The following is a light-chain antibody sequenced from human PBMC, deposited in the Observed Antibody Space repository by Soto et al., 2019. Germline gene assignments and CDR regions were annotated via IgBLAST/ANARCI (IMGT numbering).Light chain of an antibody. CDR1: SSDLDCYNY. J-gene: IGLJ3*02. Sequence: QSVLTQPTSASGSPGQSVTISCTGTSSDLDCYNYVSWYQQQPGKAPKLIIYEVSKRPSGVPDRFSGSKSGNAASLTVSGLQAEDEADYYCSSCAGSTNWVFGGGTKVTVL. CDR3: SSCAGSTNWV. CDR2: EVS. V-gene: IGLV2-8*01.